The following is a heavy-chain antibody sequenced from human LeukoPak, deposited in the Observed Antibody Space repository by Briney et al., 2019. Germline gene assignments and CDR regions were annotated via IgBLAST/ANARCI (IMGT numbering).Heavy chain of an antibody. CDR1: GYTFTTYD. J-gene: IGHJ4*02. CDR2: MNPNSGNT. CDR3: ARGASRSFDY. V-gene: IGHV1-8*03. Sequence: ASVKVSCKASGYTFTTYDINWVRQATGQGLEWMGWMNPNSGNTGYAQKFQGRVTFTRTTSISTAYMELSSLRSDDTAVYYCARGASRSFDYWGQGTLVTVSS.